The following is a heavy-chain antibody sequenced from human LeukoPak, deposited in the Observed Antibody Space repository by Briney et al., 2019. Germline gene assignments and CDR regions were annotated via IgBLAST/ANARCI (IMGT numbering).Heavy chain of an antibody. CDR1: GYTFTSYY. CDR3: ARVMHWDTVMARGRGMDV. D-gene: IGHD5-18*01. J-gene: IGHJ6*02. V-gene: IGHV1-46*01. Sequence: ASVKVSCKASGYTFTSYYMHWVRQAPGQGLEWMGIINPSGGSTSYAQKFQGRVTMTRDTYTSTVYMELSSLRSEDTAVYYCARVMHWDTVMARGRGMDVWGQGTTVTVSS. CDR2: INPSGGST.